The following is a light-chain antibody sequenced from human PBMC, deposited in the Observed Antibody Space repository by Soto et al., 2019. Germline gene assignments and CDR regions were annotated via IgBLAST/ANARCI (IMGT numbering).Light chain of an antibody. Sequence: EIVLTQSPATLSLSPGERATLSCRASQSVSSYLAWYQQKPGQAPRLLIYGASTRATGIPARFSGSGSGTEFTLTISSLQSEDSAVYFCQQYHNWPPITFGQGTRLEIK. J-gene: IGKJ5*01. V-gene: IGKV3-15*01. CDR3: QQYHNWPPIT. CDR2: GAS. CDR1: QSVSSY.